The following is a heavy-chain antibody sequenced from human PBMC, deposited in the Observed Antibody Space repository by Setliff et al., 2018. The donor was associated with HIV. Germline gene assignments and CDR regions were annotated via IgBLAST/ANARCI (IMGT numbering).Heavy chain of an antibody. Sequence: PGGSLRLPCAASGFTFSTYWMSWVRQAPGKGLEWVANIKQDGSEKNYVDSVKGRFTISRDNAKNSLYLQMNSLRAEDTAVYYCARDLWYDGYFDYWGQGTLVTVSS. V-gene: IGHV3-7*03. J-gene: IGHJ4*02. CDR3: ARDLWYDGYFDY. D-gene: IGHD3-16*01. CDR2: IKQDGSEK. CDR1: GFTFSTYW.